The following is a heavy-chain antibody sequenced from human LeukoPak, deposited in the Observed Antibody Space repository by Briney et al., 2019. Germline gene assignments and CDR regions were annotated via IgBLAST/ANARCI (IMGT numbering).Heavy chain of an antibody. Sequence: GESLKISCKGSGYSFTSYWIGWVRQMPGKGLEWMGIIYPGDSDTRYSPPFQGQVTISADKSISTAYLQWSSLKASDTAMYYCARSGYYFDSSGYYRIDYWGQGTLVAVSS. CDR2: IYPGDSDT. CDR3: ARSGYYFDSSGYYRIDY. D-gene: IGHD3-22*01. J-gene: IGHJ4*02. V-gene: IGHV5-51*01. CDR1: GYSFTSYW.